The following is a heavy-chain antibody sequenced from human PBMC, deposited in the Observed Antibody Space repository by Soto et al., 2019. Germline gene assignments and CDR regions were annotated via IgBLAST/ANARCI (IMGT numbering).Heavy chain of an antibody. D-gene: IGHD6-25*01. V-gene: IGHV3-23*01. CDR1: GFTFSNAA. CDR2: ISSSGGTT. Sequence: LRLSCAVSGFTFSNAAMNWVRQAPGKGLEWVSVISSSGGTTDYAASVKGRFTISRDNSKNTLYLQMISLRVEDTAVYYCAKPPLSGYYYIDVWGKGTTVTVSS. CDR3: AKPPLSGYYYIDV. J-gene: IGHJ6*03.